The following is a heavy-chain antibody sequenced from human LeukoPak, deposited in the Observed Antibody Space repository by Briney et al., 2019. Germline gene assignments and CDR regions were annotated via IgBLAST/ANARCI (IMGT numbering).Heavy chain of an antibody. CDR3: ARDLYYDSSDNLGY. Sequence: ASVKVSCKASGYTFTSYGISWVRQAPGQGLEWMGWISAYNGNTNYAQKLQGRVTMTTDTSTSTAYMELRSLRSDDTAVYYCARDLYYDSSDNLGYWGQGTLVTVSS. CDR1: GYTFTSYG. CDR2: ISAYNGNT. J-gene: IGHJ4*02. V-gene: IGHV1-18*01. D-gene: IGHD3-22*01.